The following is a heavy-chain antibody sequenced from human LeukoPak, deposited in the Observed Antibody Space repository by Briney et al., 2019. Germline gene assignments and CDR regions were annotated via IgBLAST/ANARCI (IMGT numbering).Heavy chain of an antibody. V-gene: IGHV3-30*04. CDR3: ARDFGWLAAAETHYYYYYYMDV. D-gene: IGHD6-13*01. CDR1: GFTFSSYA. Sequence: GGSLRLSCAASGFTFSSYAMHWVRQAPGKGLEWVAVISYDGSNKYYADSVKGRFTISRDNSKNTLYLQMNSLRAEDTAVYYCARDFGWLAAAETHYYYYYYMDVWGKGTTVTVSS. J-gene: IGHJ6*03. CDR2: ISYDGSNK.